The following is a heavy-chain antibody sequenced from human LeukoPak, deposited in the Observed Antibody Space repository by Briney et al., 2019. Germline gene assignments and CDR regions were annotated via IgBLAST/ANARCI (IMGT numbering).Heavy chain of an antibody. D-gene: IGHD4-23*01. V-gene: IGHV1-46*01. Sequence: ASVKVSCKASGYTFTSYYMHWVRQAPGQGLEWMGIINPSGGSTGYAQKFQGRVTMTRDMSTSTDYMELSSLRSEDTAVYYCARDNSVEDTAWWFDPWGQGTLVTVSS. CDR1: GYTFTSYY. CDR2: INPSGGST. CDR3: ARDNSVEDTAWWFDP. J-gene: IGHJ5*02.